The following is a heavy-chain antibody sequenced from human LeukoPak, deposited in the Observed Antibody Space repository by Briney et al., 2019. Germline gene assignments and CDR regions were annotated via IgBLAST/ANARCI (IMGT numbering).Heavy chain of an antibody. CDR3: ARESPAASFDY. J-gene: IGHJ4*02. CDR1: GFTFSGSD. V-gene: IGHV3-73*01. CDR2: IRSKANSYAT. Sequence: GGSLRLSCAASGFTFSGSDMHWVRQASGRGLEWVGRIRSKANSYATAYAASVKGRFTISRDDSKNTAYLQMNSLKTEDTAVYYCARESPAASFDYWGQGTLVTVSS. D-gene: IGHD2-2*01.